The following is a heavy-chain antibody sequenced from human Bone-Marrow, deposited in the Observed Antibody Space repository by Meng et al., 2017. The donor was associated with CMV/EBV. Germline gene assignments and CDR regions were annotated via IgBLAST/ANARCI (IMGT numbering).Heavy chain of an antibody. V-gene: IGHV3-7*01. CDR1: VFTFSSYW. Sequence: GGSLRLSCAASVFTFSSYWMSWVRQAPGKGLEWVADIKQDGSEKYYVDSVKGRFTISRDNANNSLYLQMNSLRAEDTAVYYCARNPVTNRRGSHFDYWGQGTLVTVSS. D-gene: IGHD4-17*01. CDR2: IKQDGSEK. CDR3: ARNPVTNRRGSHFDY. J-gene: IGHJ4*02.